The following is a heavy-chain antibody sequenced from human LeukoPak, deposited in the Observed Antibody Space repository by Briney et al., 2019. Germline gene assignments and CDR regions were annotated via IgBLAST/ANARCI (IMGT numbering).Heavy chain of an antibody. J-gene: IGHJ4*02. CDR3: AKDGLCPSVCPTKIDVAGYVDS. Sequence: GGSLRLSCAASGFTFSIFTMNWVRQAPGKGLEWVSIINHNGGTTYYTDSVKGRFTISRDNSNNTVYLQMNSLRAEATAIYYCAKDGLCPSVCPTKIDVAGYVDSWGQGTLVTVSS. V-gene: IGHV3-23*01. CDR1: GFTFSIFT. CDR2: INHNGGTT. D-gene: IGHD6-19*01.